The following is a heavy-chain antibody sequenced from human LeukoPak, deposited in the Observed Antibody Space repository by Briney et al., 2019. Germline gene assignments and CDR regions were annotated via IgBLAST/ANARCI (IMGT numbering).Heavy chain of an antibody. D-gene: IGHD3-22*01. V-gene: IGHV1-18*01. CDR2: ISAYNGNT. Sequence: VASVKVSCKASGYTFTSYGISWVRQAPGQGLEWMGWISAYNGNTNYAQKLQGRVTMTTDTSASTAYMELRSLRSDDTAVYYCAREPHYYDRSGSIDYWGQGTLVTVSS. CDR3: AREPHYYDRSGSIDY. CDR1: GYTFTSYG. J-gene: IGHJ4*02.